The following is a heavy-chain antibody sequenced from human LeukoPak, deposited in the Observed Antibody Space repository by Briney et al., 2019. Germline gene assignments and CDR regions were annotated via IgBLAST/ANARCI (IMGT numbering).Heavy chain of an antibody. Sequence: PGGSLRLSCAASGFTFSSSAMSWVRQAPGKGLEWVSAISSTSVSTYYADSVKGRFTISRGNSNNTLFLQMNSLRAEDTAIYYCTKLPSAWWLGNYFGYWGQGTLVTVSS. CDR2: ISSTSVST. CDR1: GFTFSSSA. CDR3: TKLPSAWWLGNYFGY. V-gene: IGHV3-23*01. D-gene: IGHD2-8*02. J-gene: IGHJ4*02.